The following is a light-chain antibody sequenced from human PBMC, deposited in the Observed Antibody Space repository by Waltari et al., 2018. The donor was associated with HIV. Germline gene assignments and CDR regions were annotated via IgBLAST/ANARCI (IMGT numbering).Light chain of an antibody. V-gene: IGLV3-25*03. Sequence: SSDLTQPPSMSLSPGQTARITCSGDALPKQYVSWYQQKPGQAPVLIISRDNERPSGVPDRFSGSRSGTTATATLTISGVQTEDEADYYCQSADITNIWVFGGGTKLTVL. CDR1: ALPKQY. J-gene: IGLJ2*01. CDR3: QSADITNIWV. CDR2: RDN.